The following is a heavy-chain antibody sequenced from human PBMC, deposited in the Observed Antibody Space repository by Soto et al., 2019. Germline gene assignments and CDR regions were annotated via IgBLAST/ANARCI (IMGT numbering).Heavy chain of an antibody. CDR2: ISGSGGST. CDR1: GFTFSSYA. CDR3: ARGALGNYYQDS. J-gene: IGHJ4*02. D-gene: IGHD3-10*01. V-gene: IGHV3-23*01. Sequence: AGGSLRLSCAASGFTFSSYAMSWVRQAPGKGLEWVSAISGSGGSTYYADSVKGRFTISRDNSKNTLYLQMNSLRAEDTAVYYCARGALGNYYQDSWGQGTPVTVSS.